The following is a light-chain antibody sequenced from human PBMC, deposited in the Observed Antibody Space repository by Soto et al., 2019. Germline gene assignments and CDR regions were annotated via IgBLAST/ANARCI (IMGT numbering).Light chain of an antibody. J-gene: IGKJ1*01. V-gene: IGKV3-20*01. CDR1: QSVTGSY. CDR2: GAS. CDR3: QQYGGSPRT. Sequence: DIVLTQSPGTLSLSPGERAILSCRASQSVTGSYLAWYQQKPGQAPRLLIYGASSRATGIPDRFSGSESGTDYTLTIARLEPEDFAVYYCQQYGGSPRTFGQGTKVEMK.